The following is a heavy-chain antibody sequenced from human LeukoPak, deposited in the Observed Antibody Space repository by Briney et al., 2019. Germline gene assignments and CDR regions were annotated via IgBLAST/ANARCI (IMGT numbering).Heavy chain of an antibody. V-gene: IGHV3-48*01. CDR2: ISSSSSTI. J-gene: IGHJ4*02. CDR3: AKAGGRRMITFGGAIVLYFDY. CDR1: GFTFSSYG. Sequence: GGSLRLSCAASGFTFSSYGMTWVRQAPGKGLEWVSYISSSSSTIYYADSVKGRFTISRDNAKNSLYLQLNSLRAEDTAVYYCAKAGGRRMITFGGAIVLYFDYWGQGTLVTVSS. D-gene: IGHD3-16*02.